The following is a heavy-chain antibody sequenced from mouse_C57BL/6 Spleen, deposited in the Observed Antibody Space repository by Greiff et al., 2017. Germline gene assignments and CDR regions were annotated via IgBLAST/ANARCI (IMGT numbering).Heavy chain of an antibody. D-gene: IGHD4-1*01. V-gene: IGHV1-52*01. CDR2: IDPSDSET. Sequence: QVQLQQPGAELVRPGSSVKLSCKASGYTFTSYWMHWVKQRPIQGLEWIGNIDPSDSETHYNQKFKDKATLTVDKSSSTAYMQLSSLTSEASAVYCCARMGLLYCFDYWGQGTTLTVSS. J-gene: IGHJ2*01. CDR1: GYTFTSYW. CDR3: ARMGLLYCFDY.